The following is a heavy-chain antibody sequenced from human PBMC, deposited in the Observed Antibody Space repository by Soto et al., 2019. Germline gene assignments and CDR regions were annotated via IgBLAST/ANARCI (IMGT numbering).Heavy chain of an antibody. J-gene: IGHJ6*02. D-gene: IGHD5-18*01. V-gene: IGHV1-69*13. CDR1: GGTFSSYA. Sequence: AAVKVSCKASGGTFSSYAISWVRQAPGQGLEWMGGIIPIFGTANYAQKFQGRVTITADESTSTAYMELSSLRSEDTAVYYCARVRGQIWPYYYGMDVWGQGTKVTVYS. CDR3: ARVRGQIWPYYYGMDV. CDR2: IIPIFGTA.